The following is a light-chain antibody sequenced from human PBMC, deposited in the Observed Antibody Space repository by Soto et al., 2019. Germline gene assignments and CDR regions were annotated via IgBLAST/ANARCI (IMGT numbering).Light chain of an antibody. J-gene: IGKJ1*01. CDR3: QQYGSSPWT. V-gene: IGKV3-20*01. CDR2: AAS. Sequence: EIVWTQSPGTLSLSPGERATLSCRASQSVSSSYLAWYQQKPGQAPRLLIYAASSRATGIPDRFSGSGSGTDFTLTISRLEPEDFAVYYCQQYGSSPWTFGQGTKVEIK. CDR1: QSVSSSY.